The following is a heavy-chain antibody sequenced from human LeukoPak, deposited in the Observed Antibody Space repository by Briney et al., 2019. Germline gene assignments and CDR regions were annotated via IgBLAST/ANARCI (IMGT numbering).Heavy chain of an antibody. D-gene: IGHD3-10*01. Sequence: PSETLSLTCAVYGGSFSGYYWSWIRQPPGKGLEWIGEINHSGSTNYNPSLKSRVTIAVDTSKNQLSLKLSSVTAADTAVYYCAKGYYYGSGSYYTPYNRFDPWGQGTLVTVSP. CDR3: AKGYYYGSGSYYTPYNRFDP. CDR2: INHSGST. CDR1: GGSFSGYY. J-gene: IGHJ5*02. V-gene: IGHV4-34*01.